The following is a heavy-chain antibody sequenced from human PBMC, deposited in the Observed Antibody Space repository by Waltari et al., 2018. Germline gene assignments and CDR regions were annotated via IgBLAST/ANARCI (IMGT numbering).Heavy chain of an antibody. CDR1: GGSISSYY. D-gene: IGHD3-3*01. Sequence: QVQLQESGPGLVKPSETLSLTCTVSGGSISSYYWSWIRQPPGKGLEWIGYIYYSGSTNYNPSLKSRVTISVDTSKNQFSLKLSSVTAADTAVYYCAGAARFTSYYMDVWGKGTTVTISS. V-gene: IGHV4-59*01. J-gene: IGHJ6*03. CDR2: IYYSGST. CDR3: AGAARFTSYYMDV.